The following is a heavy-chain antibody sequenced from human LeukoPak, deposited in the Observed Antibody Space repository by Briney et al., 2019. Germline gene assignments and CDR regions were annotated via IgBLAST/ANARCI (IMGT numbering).Heavy chain of an antibody. CDR3: ARGRVDDWLSNYFDY. CDR1: GYRFISYG. D-gene: IGHD3-9*01. Sequence: ASVNVSCKAVGYRFISYGINWVRQAPGQGLEWMGWISGYNGDTNYVEKLQGRVTMTTDTSTSTAFMELRSLTSDDTAVYYCARGRVDDWLSNYFDYWGQGTLVTVSS. J-gene: IGHJ4*02. V-gene: IGHV1-18*01. CDR2: ISGYNGDT.